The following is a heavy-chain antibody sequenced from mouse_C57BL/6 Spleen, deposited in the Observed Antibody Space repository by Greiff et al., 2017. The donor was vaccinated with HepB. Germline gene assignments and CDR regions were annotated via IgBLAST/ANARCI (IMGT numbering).Heavy chain of an antibody. CDR1: GYTFTSYW. CDR2: IDPSDSYT. CDR3: ARGDYGSRGWFAY. V-gene: IGHV1-59*01. D-gene: IGHD1-1*01. Sequence: QVQLQQPGAELVRPGTSVKLSCKASGYTFTSYWMHWVKQRPGQGLEWIGVIDPSDSYTNYNQKFKGKATLTVDTSSSTAYMQLSSLTSEDSAVYYCARGDYGSRGWFAYWGQGTLVTVSA. J-gene: IGHJ3*01.